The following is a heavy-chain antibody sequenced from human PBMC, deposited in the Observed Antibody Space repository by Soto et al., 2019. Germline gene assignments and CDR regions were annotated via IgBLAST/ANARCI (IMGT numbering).Heavy chain of an antibody. J-gene: IGHJ5*01. V-gene: IGHV4-39*01. CDR2: VYYNENT. Sequence: PSETLSLTCSVSGASINNFAYYWGWIRQPPGKGLEWIGTVYYNENTYYIPSLKSRVAISVDTAKNQFSLNLRSVTAADTAIYFCARRERYYGSPGWFDPWGQGTLVPVSS. D-gene: IGHD3-10*01. CDR3: ARRERYYGSPGWFDP. CDR1: GASINNFAYY.